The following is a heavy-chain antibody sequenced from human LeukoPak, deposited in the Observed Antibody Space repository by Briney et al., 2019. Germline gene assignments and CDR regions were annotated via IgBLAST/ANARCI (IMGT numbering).Heavy chain of an antibody. J-gene: IGHJ4*02. D-gene: IGHD1-26*01. CDR1: GFTFSSYA. CDR3: ARDPSGSYDGYFDY. CDR2: ISYDGSNK. V-gene: IGHV3-30-3*01. Sequence: PGGSLRLSCAASGFTFSSYAMHWVRQAPGKGLEWVAVISYDGSNKYYADSVKGRFTTSRDNSKNTLYLQMNSLRAEDTAVYYCARDPSGSYDGYFDYWGQGTLVTVSS.